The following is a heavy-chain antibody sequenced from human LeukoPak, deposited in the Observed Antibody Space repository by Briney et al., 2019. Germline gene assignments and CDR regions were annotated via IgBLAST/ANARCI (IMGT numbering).Heavy chain of an antibody. CDR3: ARVGYYGDYDDAFDI. CDR2: IIPILGIA. CDR1: GGTFSSYA. J-gene: IGHJ3*02. D-gene: IGHD4-17*01. Sequence: ASVKVSCKASGGTFSSYAISWVRQAPGQGLEWMGRIIPILGIANYAQKFQGRVTITADKSTSTAYMELSSLRSEDTAVYYCARVGYYGDYDDAFDIWGQGTMVTVSS. V-gene: IGHV1-69*04.